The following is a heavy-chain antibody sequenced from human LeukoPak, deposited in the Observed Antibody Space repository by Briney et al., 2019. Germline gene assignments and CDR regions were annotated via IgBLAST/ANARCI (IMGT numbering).Heavy chain of an antibody. CDR3: ARGGYYGSGNDFRFDP. CDR2: IYYSGST. D-gene: IGHD3-10*01. Sequence: SETLSLTCTVSGGSISSYYWSWIRQPPGKGLEWTGYIYYSGSTNYKPSLKSRVTISVDTSKNQFSLKLSSVTAADTAVYYCARGGYYGSGNDFRFDPWGQGTLVTVSS. CDR1: GGSISSYY. V-gene: IGHV4-59*01. J-gene: IGHJ5*02.